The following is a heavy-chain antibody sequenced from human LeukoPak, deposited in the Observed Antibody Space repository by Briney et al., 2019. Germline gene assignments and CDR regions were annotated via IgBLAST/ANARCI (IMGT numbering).Heavy chain of an antibody. D-gene: IGHD3-10*01. CDR3: AKDGTNYYGSGSSDV. J-gene: IGHJ6*04. CDR1: GFRFSSYA. Sequence: GGSLRLSCAASGFRFSSYAMTWVRQAPGKGLEWVSAISGGGGTTYYADSVRGRFTISRDSSKNTLHLQMSSLRAEDTAVYYCAKDGTNYYGSGSSDVWGKGTTVTVSS. V-gene: IGHV3-23*01. CDR2: ISGGGGTT.